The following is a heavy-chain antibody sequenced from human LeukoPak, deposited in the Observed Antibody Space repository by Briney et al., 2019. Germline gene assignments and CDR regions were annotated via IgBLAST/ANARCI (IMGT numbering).Heavy chain of an antibody. D-gene: IGHD6-13*01. V-gene: IGHV1-46*01. J-gene: IGHJ4*02. Sequence: GASVKVSCKASGYTFTEFFMHWVRQAPGQGLERVGIVRPRGGSKNSAQKFPGRVTISSDTSTSTVYMVPRRLTSADTAVYYCARAESSNWYAGIDYWGQGTLVTVSS. CDR3: ARAESSNWYAGIDY. CDR2: VRPRGGSK. CDR1: GYTFTEFF.